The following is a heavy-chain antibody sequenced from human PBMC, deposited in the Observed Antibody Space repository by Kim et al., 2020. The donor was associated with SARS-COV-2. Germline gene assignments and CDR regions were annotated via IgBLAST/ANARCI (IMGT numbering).Heavy chain of an antibody. CDR1: GYTFTSYA. D-gene: IGHD5-18*01. J-gene: IGHJ6*02. CDR2: INTNTGNP. Sequence: ASVKVSCKASGYTFTSYAMNWVRQAPGQGLEWMGWINTNTGNPTYAQGFTGRFVFSLDTSVSTAYLQISSLKAEDTAVYFCARDSGYSYGYGRDYYYYGMDVWGQGTTVTVSS. V-gene: IGHV7-4-1*02. CDR3: ARDSGYSYGYGRDYYYYGMDV.